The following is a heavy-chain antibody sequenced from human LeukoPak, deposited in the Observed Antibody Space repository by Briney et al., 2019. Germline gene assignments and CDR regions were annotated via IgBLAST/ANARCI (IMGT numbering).Heavy chain of an antibody. J-gene: IGHJ6*03. D-gene: IGHD1-7*01. CDR3: ARLTGTYYYYYMDV. CDR2: AHYSGST. Sequence: SETLSLTCTVSGGSISSSCCSWVWIRQPPGKGLEGIGSAHYSGSTYYNPSLKSRVTISVDTSKNQFSLKLSSLTAADTAVYYCARLTGTYYYYYMDVWGKGTTVTVSS. V-gene: IGHV4-39*07. CDR1: GGSISSSCCS.